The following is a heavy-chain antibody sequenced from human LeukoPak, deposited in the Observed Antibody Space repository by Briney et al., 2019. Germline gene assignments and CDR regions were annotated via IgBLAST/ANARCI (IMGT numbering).Heavy chain of an antibody. V-gene: IGHV3-23*01. J-gene: IGHJ6*02. CDR1: GFTFTSYA. D-gene: IGHD1-26*01. CDR2: ISSSGGGA. CDR3: ARYSGSYEVNYYYYYGMDV. Sequence: GGSLRLSCAASGFTFTSYAMSWVRQAPGKGLEWVSAISSSGGGAYYANSVKGRFTISRDNSKNTLYLQMNSLRAEDTAVYYCARYSGSYEVNYYYYYGMDVWGQGTRSPSP.